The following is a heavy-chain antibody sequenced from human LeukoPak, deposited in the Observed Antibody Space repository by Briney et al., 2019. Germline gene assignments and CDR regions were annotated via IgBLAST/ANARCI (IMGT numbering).Heavy chain of an antibody. Sequence: SETLSLTCTVSGGSISSFYWSWIRQPPGKGLEWIGYIYYSGSTNYNPSLKSRVTISVDTSKNQFSLKLSSVSAADTAVYYCARLASSWYQYFDYWGRGTLVTVSS. V-gene: IGHV4-59*08. J-gene: IGHJ4*02. CDR2: IYYSGST. CDR3: ARLASSWYQYFDY. D-gene: IGHD6-13*01. CDR1: GGSISSFY.